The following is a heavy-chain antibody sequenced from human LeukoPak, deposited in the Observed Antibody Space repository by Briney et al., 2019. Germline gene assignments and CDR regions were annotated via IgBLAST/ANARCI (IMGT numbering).Heavy chain of an antibody. D-gene: IGHD3-22*01. J-gene: IGHJ3*02. CDR3: AKDDSSGYPTPAFDI. CDR2: IYNGDTT. CDR1: GFPVSSTY. V-gene: IGHV3-53*01. Sequence: GGCLRLSCAASGFPVSSTYMSWVSQAPGSGLEWVSAIYNGDTTPYADSVKGRFTISRDNSKNTLYLQMNSLRAEDTAVYYCAKDDSSGYPTPAFDIWGQGTMVTVSS.